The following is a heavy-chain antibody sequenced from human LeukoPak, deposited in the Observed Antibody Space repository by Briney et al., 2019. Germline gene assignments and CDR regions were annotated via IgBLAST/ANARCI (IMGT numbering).Heavy chain of an antibody. D-gene: IGHD6-6*01. J-gene: IGHJ5*02. CDR2: IIPIFGTA. CDR1: GGTFSSYA. Sequence: GASVKVSCKASGGTFSSYAISWVRQAPGQGLEWMGGIIPIFGTANYAQKFQGRVTITADESTSTAYMELSSLRSEDTAVYYCARGAARPGWFDPWGQGTLVTVSS. CDR3: ARGAARPGWFDP. V-gene: IGHV1-69*13.